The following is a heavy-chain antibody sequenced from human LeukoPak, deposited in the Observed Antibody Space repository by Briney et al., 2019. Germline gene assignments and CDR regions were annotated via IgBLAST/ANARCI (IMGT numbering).Heavy chain of an antibody. Sequence: GGSLRLSCAASGFSFSSFGIHWVRQSPGKGLEGVAIVWYDGSNKHYADSVKGRFTISRDNSKNTLYLQMNSLRAEDTAVYYCARDVVAATQTFSYGMDVWGQGTTVTVSS. V-gene: IGHV3-33*01. J-gene: IGHJ6*02. CDR3: ARDVVAATQTFSYGMDV. CDR1: GFSFSSFG. D-gene: IGHD2-15*01. CDR2: VWYDGSNK.